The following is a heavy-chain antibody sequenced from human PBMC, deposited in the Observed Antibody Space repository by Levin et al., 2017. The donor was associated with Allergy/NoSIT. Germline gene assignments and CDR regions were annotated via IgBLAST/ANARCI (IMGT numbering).Heavy chain of an antibody. V-gene: IGHV4-59*01. J-gene: IGHJ4*02. D-gene: IGHD1-26*01. CDR1: GGSIRSYY. CDR3: AREHYPYYFDY. Sequence: PSQTFSLTCTVSGGSIRSYYWSWIRQTPGKGLEWIGYVYDSGRTSYNPSLKSRVTISVDTSKNQFSLKLRSVTTADTAVYYCAREHYPYYFDYWGQGTLVTVSS. CDR2: VYDSGRT.